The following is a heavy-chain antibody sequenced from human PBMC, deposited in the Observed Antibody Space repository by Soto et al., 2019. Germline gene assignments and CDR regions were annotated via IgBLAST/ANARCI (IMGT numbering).Heavy chain of an antibody. CDR2: ISYDGSNK. Sequence: QVQLVESGGGVVQPGRSLRLSCAASGFTFSSYAMHWVRQAPGKGLEWVAVISYDGSNKYYADSVKGRFTISRDNSKNTMYLQMNSLRAEDTAVYYCARDISLGYDFWSGHQYYYYYYGMDVWGQGTTVTVCS. V-gene: IGHV3-30-3*01. CDR1: GFTFSSYA. J-gene: IGHJ6*02. D-gene: IGHD3-3*01. CDR3: ARDISLGYDFWSGHQYYYYYYGMDV.